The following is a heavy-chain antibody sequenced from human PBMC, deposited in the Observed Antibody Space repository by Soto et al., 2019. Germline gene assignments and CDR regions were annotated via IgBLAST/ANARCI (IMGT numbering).Heavy chain of an antibody. Sequence: QVQLVESGGGVVQPGRSLRLSCAASGFTFSSYGMHWVRQAPGKGLEWVAVISYDGSNKYYADSVKGRFTISRDNSKNTLYLQMNSLRAEDTAVYYCAKDRDDFWSDYYVSYFDYWGQGTLVTVSS. CDR1: GFTFSSYG. V-gene: IGHV3-30*18. CDR3: AKDRDDFWSDYYVSYFDY. J-gene: IGHJ4*02. CDR2: ISYDGSNK. D-gene: IGHD3-3*01.